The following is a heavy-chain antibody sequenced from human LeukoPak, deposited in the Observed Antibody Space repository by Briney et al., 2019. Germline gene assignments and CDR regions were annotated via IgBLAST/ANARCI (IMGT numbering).Heavy chain of an antibody. J-gene: IGHJ4*02. CDR1: GFTFSSYA. CDR3: AKGHVERGYSYGYVGYFDY. CDR2: ISGSGGST. Sequence: GSLRLSCAASGFTFSSYAMSWVRQAPGKGLEWVSAISGSGGSTYYADSVKGRFTISRDNSKNTLYLQMNSLRAEDTAVYYCAKGHVERGYSYGYVGYFDYWGQGTLVTVSS. V-gene: IGHV3-23*01. D-gene: IGHD5-18*01.